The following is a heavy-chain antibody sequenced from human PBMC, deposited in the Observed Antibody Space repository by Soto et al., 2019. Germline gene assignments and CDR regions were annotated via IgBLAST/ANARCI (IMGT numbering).Heavy chain of an antibody. D-gene: IGHD4-17*01. CDR3: ARDYGDYPPAEYFQH. V-gene: IGHV1-69*12. Sequence: QVQLVQSGAEVKKPGSSVKVSCKASGGTFSSYAISWVRQAPGQGLEWMGGIIPIFGTANYAQKFQGRVTSTADEATSTAYMELSSLRSEDTAVYYCARDYGDYPPAEYFQHWGQGTLVTVSS. CDR1: GGTFSSYA. J-gene: IGHJ1*01. CDR2: IIPIFGTA.